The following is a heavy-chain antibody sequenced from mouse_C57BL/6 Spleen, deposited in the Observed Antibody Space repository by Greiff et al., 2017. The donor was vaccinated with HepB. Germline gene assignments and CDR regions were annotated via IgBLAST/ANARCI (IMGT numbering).Heavy chain of an antibody. D-gene: IGHD1-1*01. CDR2: ISSGSSTI. CDR1: GFTFSDYG. J-gene: IGHJ4*01. Sequence: EVKVVESGGGLVKPGGSLKLSCAASGFTFSDYGMHWVRQAPEKGLEWVAYISSGSSTIYYADTVKGRFTISRDNAKNTLFLQMTSLRSEDTAMYYCARTITTVVAGNYAMDYWGQGTSVTVSS. V-gene: IGHV5-17*01. CDR3: ARTITTVVAGNYAMDY.